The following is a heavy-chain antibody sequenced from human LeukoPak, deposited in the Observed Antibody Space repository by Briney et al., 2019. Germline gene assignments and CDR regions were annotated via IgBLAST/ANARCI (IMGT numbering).Heavy chain of an antibody. V-gene: IGHV3-23*01. Sequence: GGSLRLSCAASGFTFSSYAMSWVRQAPGEGLEWVSAISGSGGSTYYADSVKGRFTISRDNSKNTLYLQMNSLRAEDTAVYYCVLVAGRRVNDDWGQGTLVTVSS. CDR3: VLVAGRRVNDD. CDR2: ISGSGGST. CDR1: GFTFSSYA. J-gene: IGHJ4*02. D-gene: IGHD6-19*01.